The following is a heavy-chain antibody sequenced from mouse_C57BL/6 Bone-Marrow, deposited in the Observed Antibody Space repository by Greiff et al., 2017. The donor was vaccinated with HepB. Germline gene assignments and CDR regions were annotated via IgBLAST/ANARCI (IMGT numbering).Heavy chain of an antibody. V-gene: IGHV1-26*01. Sequence: VQLQQSGPELVKPGASVKISCKASGYTFTDYYMNWVKQSHGKSLEWIGDINPNNGGTSYNQKFKGKATLTVDKSSSTAYMELRSLTSEDSAVYYCAREEITTVPDYYAMDYWGQGTSVTVSS. CDR3: AREEITTVPDYYAMDY. D-gene: IGHD1-1*01. CDR1: GYTFTDYY. J-gene: IGHJ4*01. CDR2: INPNNGGT.